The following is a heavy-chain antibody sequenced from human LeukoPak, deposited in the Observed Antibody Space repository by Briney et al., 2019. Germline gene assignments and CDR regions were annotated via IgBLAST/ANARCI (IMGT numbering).Heavy chain of an antibody. J-gene: IGHJ4*02. Sequence: PSETLSLTCAVSGVSISSSNWWSWVRQPPGEGLEWIGEIYHSGSTNYNPSLKSRVTISVDKSKNQFSLKLSSVTAADTAVYYCARESRYSSGWYVSYFDYWGQGTLVTVSS. CDR1: GVSISSSNW. V-gene: IGHV4-4*02. CDR3: ARESRYSSGWYVSYFDY. CDR2: IYHSGST. D-gene: IGHD6-19*01.